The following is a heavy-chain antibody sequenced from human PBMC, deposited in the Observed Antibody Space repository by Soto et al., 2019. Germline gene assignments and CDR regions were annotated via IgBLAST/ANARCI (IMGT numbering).Heavy chain of an antibody. J-gene: IGHJ6*02. CDR1: GYTFPSYW. D-gene: IGHD2-15*01. CDR3: ASGSCSGGSCYSGYYGMDV. V-gene: IGHV5-51*01. CDR2: IYPGDSDA. Sequence: PGESLKISCKGSGYTFPSYWIGWVRQMPGKGLEWMGIIYPGDSDARYSPSFQGQVTISVDMSISTAYLHLSSLKASDTAMYYCASGSCSGGSCYSGYYGMDVWGQGTTVTVSS.